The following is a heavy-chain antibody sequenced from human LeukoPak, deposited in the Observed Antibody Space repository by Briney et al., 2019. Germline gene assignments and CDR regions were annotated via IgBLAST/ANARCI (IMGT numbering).Heavy chain of an antibody. CDR1: GFTFSSYG. CDR2: IRYDGSSK. J-gene: IGHJ2*01. D-gene: IGHD6-19*01. CDR3: AKDSAEPGIAVARYFDL. Sequence: PGGSLRLSCAASGFTFSSYGMHWVRQAPGKGLEWVAFIRYDGSSKYYADSVKGRFTISRDNSKNTLYLQMNSLRAEDTAVYYCAKDSAEPGIAVARYFDLWGRGTLVTVSS. V-gene: IGHV3-30*02.